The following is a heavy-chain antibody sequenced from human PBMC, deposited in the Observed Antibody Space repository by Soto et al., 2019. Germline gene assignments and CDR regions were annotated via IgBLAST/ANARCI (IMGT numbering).Heavy chain of an antibody. Sequence: GGSLRLSCAASGFTFDSYAMTWVRLTPGKGLEWVSTISGSGAMTYHADSVKGRFTVSRDNSRNTLYLQMNGLSAEDTARYYCAKNFGYSYSYDRGDTWGQGTLGTVSS. D-gene: IGHD5-18*01. CDR3: AKNFGYSYSYDRGDT. CDR1: GFTFDSYA. J-gene: IGHJ5*02. CDR2: ISGSGAMT. V-gene: IGHV3-23*01.